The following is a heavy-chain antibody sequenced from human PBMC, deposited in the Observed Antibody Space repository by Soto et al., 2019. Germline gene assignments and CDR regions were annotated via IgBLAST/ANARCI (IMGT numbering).Heavy chain of an antibody. CDR1: GYTFSNFW. Sequence: GESLKISCQCSGYTFSNFWIGWVRQLPGKGLEWMGIIYPGDHETRYSPSFHGKVTISADKSINTAYLQWNSLGASDTAFYFCARSPRSSPYFDYWGQGALVTVSS. CDR3: ARSPRSSPYFDY. V-gene: IGHV5-51*01. J-gene: IGHJ4*02. D-gene: IGHD6-13*01. CDR2: IYPGDHET.